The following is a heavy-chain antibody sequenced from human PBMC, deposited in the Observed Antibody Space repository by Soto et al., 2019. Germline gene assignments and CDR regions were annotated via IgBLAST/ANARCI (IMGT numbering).Heavy chain of an antibody. CDR2: MNPNTGVTKT. CDR3: ARGASPDYSFWDNPRVDWFES. CDR1: GYTFTYYD. V-gene: IGHV1-8*02. J-gene: IGHJ5*01. Sequence: QVQLVQSGAELKKTGVSVRVSCKASGYTFTYYDINWVRQAAGQGLEWMGWMNPNTGVTKTDYVEKFEGRLTMTRDISIGKAYLEIHNFRSEDTAVDYCARGASPDYSFWDNPRVDWFESWGQGTLVTVSS. D-gene: IGHD3-3*01.